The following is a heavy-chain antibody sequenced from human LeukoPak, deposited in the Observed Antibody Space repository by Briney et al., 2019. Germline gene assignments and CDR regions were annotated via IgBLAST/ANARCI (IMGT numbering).Heavy chain of an antibody. CDR2: IIPIFGTA. CDR1: GGTFSSYA. Sequence: AVKVSCKASGGTFSSYAISWVRQAPGQGLEWMGGIIPIFGTANYAQKFQGRVTITADESTSTAYMELSSLRSEDTAVYYCARGRGVLLWFGELLQTPNNWFDPWGQGTLVTVSS. J-gene: IGHJ5*02. CDR3: ARGRGVLLWFGELLQTPNNWFDP. D-gene: IGHD3-10*01. V-gene: IGHV1-69*01.